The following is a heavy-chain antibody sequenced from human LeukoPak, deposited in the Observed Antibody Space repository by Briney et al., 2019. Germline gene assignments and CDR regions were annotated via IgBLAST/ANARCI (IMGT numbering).Heavy chain of an antibody. J-gene: IGHJ6*03. V-gene: IGHV1-46*01. Sequence: ASVKVSCKASGYTFTSYYMHWVRQAPGQGLEWMGIINPSGGSTSYAQKFQGRVTMTRDTSTSTVYMELSSLRSEDTAVYYCARDSMHYYDSSGSPPYYYYYMDVWGKGTTVTVSS. CDR3: ARDSMHYYDSSGSPPYYYYYMDV. D-gene: IGHD3-22*01. CDR1: GYTFTSYY. CDR2: INPSGGST.